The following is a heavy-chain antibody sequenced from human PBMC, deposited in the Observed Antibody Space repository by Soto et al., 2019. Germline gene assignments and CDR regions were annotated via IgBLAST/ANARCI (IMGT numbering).Heavy chain of an antibody. D-gene: IGHD6-19*01. CDR3: ARAPIAVAVGSDPGIDY. CDR1: GYTFTSYA. V-gene: IGHV1-3*01. J-gene: IGHJ4*02. Sequence: GASVKVSCKASGYTFTSYAMHWVRQAPGQRLEWMGWINAGNGNTKYSQKFQGRVTITRDTSASTAYMELSSLRSEDTAVYYCARAPIAVAVGSDPGIDYWGQGTLVTVSS. CDR2: INAGNGNT.